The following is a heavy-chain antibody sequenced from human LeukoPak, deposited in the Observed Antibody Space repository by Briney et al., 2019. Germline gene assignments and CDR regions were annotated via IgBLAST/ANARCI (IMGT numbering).Heavy chain of an antibody. CDR2: ISYDGSNK. V-gene: IGHV3-30*03. D-gene: IGHD3-10*01. CDR1: GFTFSSYG. Sequence: PGRSLRLSCAASGFTFSSYGMHWVRQAPGKGLEWVAIISYDGSNKYYANSVQGRFTISRGNSKNTLYLQMNSLRAEDTALYYCARDMYDNGWSSFDYWGQGTLATVSS. J-gene: IGHJ4*02. CDR3: ARDMYDNGWSSFDY.